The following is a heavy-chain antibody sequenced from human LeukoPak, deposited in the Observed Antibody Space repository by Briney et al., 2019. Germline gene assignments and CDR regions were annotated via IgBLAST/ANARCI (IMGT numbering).Heavy chain of an antibody. J-gene: IGHJ5*02. CDR2: ISAYSGNT. V-gene: IGHV1-18*01. D-gene: IGHD6-13*01. CDR1: GYTFTSYG. Sequence: ASVKVSCKASGYTFTSYGISWVRQAPGQGLEWMGWISAYSGNTNYAQKLQGRVTMTTDTSTSTAYMELRSLRSDDTAVYYCARVPVSGYSSSWYGFGFNWFDPWGQGTLVTVSS. CDR3: ARVPVSGYSSSWYGFGFNWFDP.